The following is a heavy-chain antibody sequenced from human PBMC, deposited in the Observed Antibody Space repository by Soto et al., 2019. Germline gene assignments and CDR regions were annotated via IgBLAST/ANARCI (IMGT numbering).Heavy chain of an antibody. D-gene: IGHD5-12*01. Sequence: QVQLQESGPGLVKPSETLSLTCTVSGXSXXXXXXXXXXXXXXPGKGLEWIGYIYYSGSTNYNPSLXXRVTXSXDTSXNXFXXXLSXXTXADTAVYYCAXDGDGYNYWGQGTLVTVSS. CDR3: AXDGDGYNY. CDR2: IYYSGST. CDR1: GXSXXXXXXX. V-gene: IGHV4-61*01. J-gene: IGHJ4*02.